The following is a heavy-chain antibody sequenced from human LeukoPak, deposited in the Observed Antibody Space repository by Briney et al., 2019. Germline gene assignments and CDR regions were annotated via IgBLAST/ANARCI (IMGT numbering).Heavy chain of an antibody. D-gene: IGHD3-10*01. V-gene: IGHV3-30*02. J-gene: IGHJ4*02. CDR2: IRYDGSNK. CDR3: AKDLYYYGSGSPQGIDY. Sequence: GGSLGLSCAASGFTFSAYGMHWVRQAPDKGLEWVAFIRYDGSNKYYADSVKGRFTISRDNSKNTLYLQMNSLRAEDTAVYYCAKDLYYYGSGSPQGIDYWGQGTLVTVSS. CDR1: GFTFSAYG.